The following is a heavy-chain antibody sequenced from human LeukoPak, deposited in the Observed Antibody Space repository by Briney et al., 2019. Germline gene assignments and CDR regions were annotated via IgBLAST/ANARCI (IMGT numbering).Heavy chain of an antibody. CDR1: GFTFSSYW. J-gene: IGHJ3*02. CDR3: ARDMGQPKYYYDSSGPRAFDI. D-gene: IGHD3-22*01. V-gene: IGHV3-74*01. Sequence: GGSLRLSCAVSGFTFSSYWMNWVRQVPGKGLVWVSHINTFGTTATYADSVKGRFTISRDNAKNSLYLQMNSLRAEDTAVYYCARDMGQPKYYYDSSGPRAFDIWGQGTMVTVSS. CDR2: INTFGTTA.